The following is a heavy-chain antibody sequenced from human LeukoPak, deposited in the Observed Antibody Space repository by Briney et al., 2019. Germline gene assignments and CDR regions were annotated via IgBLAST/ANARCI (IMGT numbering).Heavy chain of an antibody. D-gene: IGHD1-26*01. CDR2: INPGDGAT. CDR1: GFPFTMYY. V-gene: IGHV1-46*01. J-gene: IGHJ6*03. Sequence: PTVKLSRKSSGFPFTMYYIHCVRQAPGQGLEGMGMINPGDGATTYAQSFRGRVNVPRDISKTTVYMDLRGLSSQDTAVLFCASEQRGGLSGNLGGLFASYYTYYYMDVWGRGTTVTVSS. CDR3: ASEQRGGLSGNLGGLFASYYTYYYMDV.